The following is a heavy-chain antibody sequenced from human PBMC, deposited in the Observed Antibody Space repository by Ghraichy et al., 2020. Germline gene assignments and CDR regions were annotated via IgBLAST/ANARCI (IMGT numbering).Heavy chain of an antibody. CDR1: GYTFTDYY. CDR3: ARERYPYDILTGFDHNDAFDI. V-gene: IGHV1-2*06. J-gene: IGHJ3*02. Sequence: SVKVSCRASGYTFTDYYTNWVRQAPGQGLECMGRITPNSAGPDYAQKFQGRVTMTRDTSISTAYMELTRLRSDDTAIYYCARERYPYDILTGFDHNDAFDIWGQGTMVTVSS. D-gene: IGHD3-9*01. CDR2: ITPNSAGP.